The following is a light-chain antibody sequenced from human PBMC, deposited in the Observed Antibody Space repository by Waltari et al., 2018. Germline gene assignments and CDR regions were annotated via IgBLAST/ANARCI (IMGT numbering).Light chain of an antibody. CDR2: QDS. V-gene: IGLV3-1*01. J-gene: IGLJ2*01. Sequence: SYELTQPPSVSVSPGQTASITCSGDKLGDKYACWYQQKPGQSPVLVIYQDSKRPSGIPEWFSGSNSGNTAPLTLSGTQAMDEADYYCQAWDSSSVVFGGGTKLTVL. CDR1: KLGDKY. CDR3: QAWDSSSVV.